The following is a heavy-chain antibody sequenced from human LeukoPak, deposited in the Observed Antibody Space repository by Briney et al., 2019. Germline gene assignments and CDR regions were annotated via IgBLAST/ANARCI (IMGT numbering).Heavy chain of an antibody. D-gene: IGHD1-14*01. Sequence: ASVKVSCTTSGYPFTTWEINWVRQAAGQGLEWMGWVHPNSGDTDYAQRFQGRVTMTRDTSTSTVYMELRGRRYDDTAVYFCARGPRNDPWGQGTLVTVSS. V-gene: IGHV1-8*01. CDR1: GYPFTTWE. CDR3: ARGPRNDP. J-gene: IGHJ5*02. CDR2: VHPNSGDT.